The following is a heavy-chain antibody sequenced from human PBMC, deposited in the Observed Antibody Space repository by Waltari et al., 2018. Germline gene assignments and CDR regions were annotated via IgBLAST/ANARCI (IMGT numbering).Heavy chain of an antibody. J-gene: IGHJ6*02. D-gene: IGHD2-15*01. CDR1: GGSFSGYY. CDR2: INHNGNR. CDR3: VRLEDCAGPGGNCYSGDSFALDV. V-gene: IGHV4-34*02. Sequence: QVQLQQWGAGQLQPSETLSLTCGVSGGSFSGYYWGWIRQPPGTGLEWIGEINHNGNRTSTPSLRSRVTTLIDTARSQFSLKVNSVTAADTAVYYCVRLEDCAGPGGNCYSGDSFALDVWGQGTTVTVSS.